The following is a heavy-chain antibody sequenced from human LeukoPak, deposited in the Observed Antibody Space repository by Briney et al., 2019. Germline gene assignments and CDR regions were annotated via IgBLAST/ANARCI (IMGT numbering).Heavy chain of an antibody. CDR1: GFTFSSYS. CDR2: ISSSSSYI. J-gene: IGHJ4*02. Sequence: GGSLRLSCAASGFTFSSYSMNWVRQAPGKGLEWVSSISSSSSYIYYADSVKGRFTISRDNAKNSLYLQMNSLRAEDTAVYYCARESLLRFGESPTPFDYWGQGTLVTVSS. D-gene: IGHD3-10*01. CDR3: ARESLLRFGESPTPFDY. V-gene: IGHV3-21*01.